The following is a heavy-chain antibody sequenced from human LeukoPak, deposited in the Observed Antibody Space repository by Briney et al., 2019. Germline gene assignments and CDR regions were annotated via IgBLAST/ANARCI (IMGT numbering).Heavy chain of an antibody. CDR3: TTDRLDVFLWFGELFSAEAFDI. CDR1: GFTFSNAG. D-gene: IGHD3-10*01. CDR2: IKRKTDGGTT. J-gene: IGHJ3*02. Sequence: PRGSLRLAWAASGFTFSNAGISWVRQAPGKGREWGGRIKRKTDGGTTDYAAPVKGRFTISRGDSKNTLYLQTPSMKTDDTGVSYCTTDRLDVFLWFGELFSAEAFDIWGQGTMVTVSS. V-gene: IGHV3-15*01.